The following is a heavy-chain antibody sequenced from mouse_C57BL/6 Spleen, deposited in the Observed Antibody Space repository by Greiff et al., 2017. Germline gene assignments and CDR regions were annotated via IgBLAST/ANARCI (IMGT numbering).Heavy chain of an antibody. CDR2: ILPGSGSP. Sequence: QVQLKESGAELMKPGASVKLSCKASGYTFTGYWIDWVKQRPGQGLEWIGGILPGSGSPNYNEKFKGKATFPADTSSNTAYMQLSSLTTEDSDIYYCARGGLRSWYYDGWGTGATVTVST. D-gene: IGHD2-4*01. V-gene: IGHV1-9*01. CDR3: ARGGLRSWYYDG. CDR1: GYTFTGYW. J-gene: IGHJ1*03.